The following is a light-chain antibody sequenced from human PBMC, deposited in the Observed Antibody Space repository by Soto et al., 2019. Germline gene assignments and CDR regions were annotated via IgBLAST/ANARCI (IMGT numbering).Light chain of an antibody. CDR1: QTIDSW. CDR2: GAS. J-gene: IGKJ5*01. Sequence: DIQMTQSPSTLSASVGDRVTITCRASQTIDSWLAWYQQKPGKAPKLLIYGASSLESGVPSRFSGSGSETEFTLTISSLQPEDFATYYCQQGNGFTVTFGQGTRLEIK. V-gene: IGKV1-5*01. CDR3: QQGNGFTVT.